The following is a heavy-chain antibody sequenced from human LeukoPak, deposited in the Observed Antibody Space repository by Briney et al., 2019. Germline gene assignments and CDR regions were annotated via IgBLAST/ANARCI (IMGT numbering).Heavy chain of an antibody. CDR3: ARHLSGWYGPTYFDY. J-gene: IGHJ4*02. Sequence: SETLSLTCAASGYSISSGYYWGWIRQPPGKGLEWIGSIYHSGSTYYNPSLKSRVTISVDTSKNQFSLKLSSVTAADTAVYYCARHLSGWYGPTYFDYWGQGTLVTVPS. CDR2: IYHSGST. CDR1: GYSISSGYY. V-gene: IGHV4-38-2*01. D-gene: IGHD6-19*01.